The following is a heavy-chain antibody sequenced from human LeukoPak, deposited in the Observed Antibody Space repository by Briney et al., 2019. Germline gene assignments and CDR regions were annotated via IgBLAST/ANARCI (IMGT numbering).Heavy chain of an antibody. J-gene: IGHJ6*03. D-gene: IGHD3-3*01. Sequence: GASVKVSCKASGYTFTSYDMHWVRQAPGQGLEGMGWINPNSGGTNYAQKFQGRVTMTRDTSISTAYMELSRLRSDDTAVYYCARRRITIFGVVNHYYYMDVWGKGTTVTVSS. CDR3: ARRRITIFGVVNHYYYMDV. CDR1: GYTFTSYD. CDR2: INPNSGGT. V-gene: IGHV1-2*02.